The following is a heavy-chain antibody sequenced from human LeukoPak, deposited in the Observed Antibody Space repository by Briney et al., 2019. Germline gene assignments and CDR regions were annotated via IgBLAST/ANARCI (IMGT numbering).Heavy chain of an antibody. Sequence: GESLKISCKGSGYSFTSYWIGWVRQMPGKGLEWMGIIYPGDSDTRYSPSFRGQVAISADKSISTAYLQWSSLKASDTAMYYCARSGYSYGYYFDYWGQGTLVTVSS. D-gene: IGHD5-18*01. CDR3: ARSGYSYGYYFDY. J-gene: IGHJ4*02. V-gene: IGHV5-51*01. CDR2: IYPGDSDT. CDR1: GYSFTSYW.